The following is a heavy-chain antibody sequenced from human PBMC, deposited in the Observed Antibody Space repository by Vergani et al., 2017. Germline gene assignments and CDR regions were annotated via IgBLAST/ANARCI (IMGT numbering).Heavy chain of an antibody. CDR2: ISFDGTNK. CDR1: GFALNRHA. Sequence: QVQLVESGGGVVQPGTSLRLSCVVSGFALNRHALYWVRQAPGKGLGWVVCISFDGTNKYYPDLVKGRFTISRDIAKNTLYLQMNSLRAEDTAVYYCARDRSSGWGGSQSMDVWGQGTTVTVSS. V-gene: IGHV3-30-3*01. D-gene: IGHD6-19*01. J-gene: IGHJ6*02. CDR3: ARDRSSGWGGSQSMDV.